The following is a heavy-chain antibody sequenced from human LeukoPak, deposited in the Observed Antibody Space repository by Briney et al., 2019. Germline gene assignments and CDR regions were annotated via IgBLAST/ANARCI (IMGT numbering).Heavy chain of an antibody. V-gene: IGHV4-38-2*02. CDR3: ARHRAGYHLDW. J-gene: IGHJ4*02. CDR1: GYSISSGYY. CDR2: HYYSGST. D-gene: IGHD3-9*01. Sequence: SETLSLTCTVSGYSISSGYYWGWIRQPPGKGLEWIGSHYYSGSTYYNPSLKSRVTISVDTSKNHFSLKLNSVTAADTAVYYCARHRAGYHLDWWGQGTLVTVSS.